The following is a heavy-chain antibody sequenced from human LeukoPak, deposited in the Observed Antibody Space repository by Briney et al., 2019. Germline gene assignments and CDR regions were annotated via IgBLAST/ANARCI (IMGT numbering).Heavy chain of an antibody. D-gene: IGHD3-9*01. J-gene: IGHJ5*02. CDR2: INPNSGGT. Sequence: ASVKVSCKASGYTLTSFAMHWVRQAPGQGLEWMGRINPNSGGTNYAQKFQGRVTMTRDTSISTAYMELSRLRSDDTAVYYCARDHNPYIPIDKFDTYNWFDPWGQGTLVTVSS. V-gene: IGHV1-2*06. CDR1: GYTLTSFA. CDR3: ARDHNPYIPIDKFDTYNWFDP.